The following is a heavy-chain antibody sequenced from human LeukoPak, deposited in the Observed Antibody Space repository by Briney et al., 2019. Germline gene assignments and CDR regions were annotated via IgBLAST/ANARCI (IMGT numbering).Heavy chain of an antibody. CDR3: ARQMVFGVATPFDY. V-gene: IGHV4-59*01. Sequence: SETPSLTCTVSGGSIGSYYWSWIRQPPGKGLEWIGYIYYSGSTNYNPSLKSRVTISVDTSKNQFSLKLSSVTAADTAVYYCARQMVFGVATPFDYWGQGTLVTVSS. CDR2: IYYSGST. CDR1: GGSIGSYY. D-gene: IGHD3-3*01. J-gene: IGHJ4*02.